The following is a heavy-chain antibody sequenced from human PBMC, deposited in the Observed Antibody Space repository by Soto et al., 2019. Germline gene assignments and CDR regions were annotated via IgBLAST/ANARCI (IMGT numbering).Heavy chain of an antibody. CDR1: GFTFSSYS. D-gene: IGHD3-3*01. Sequence: GGSLRLSCAASGFTFSSYSMNWVRQAPGKGLEWVSSISSSSSYIYYADSVKGRFTISRDNAKNSLYLQMNSLRAEDTAVYYCARDDSLRFLGEVFYWGQGTLVTVSS. J-gene: IGHJ4*02. CDR2: ISSSSSYI. V-gene: IGHV3-21*01. CDR3: ARDDSLRFLGEVFY.